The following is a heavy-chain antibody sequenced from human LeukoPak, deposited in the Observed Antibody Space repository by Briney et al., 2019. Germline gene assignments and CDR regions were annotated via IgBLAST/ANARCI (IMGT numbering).Heavy chain of an antibody. CDR3: ARGNPVGYDFWSGYSNWFDP. D-gene: IGHD3-3*01. CDR1: GGPISSSSYY. CDR2: IYYSGST. Sequence: SETLSLTCTVSGGPISSSSYYWGWIRQPPGKGLEWIGSIYYSGSTYYNPSLKSRVTISVDTSKNQFSLKLSSVTAADTAVYYCARGNPVGYDFWSGYSNWFDPWGQGTLVTVSS. V-gene: IGHV4-39*07. J-gene: IGHJ5*02.